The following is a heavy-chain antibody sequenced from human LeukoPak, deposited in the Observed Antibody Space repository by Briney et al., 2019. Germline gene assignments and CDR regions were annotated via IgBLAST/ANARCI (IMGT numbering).Heavy chain of an antibody. Sequence: SETLSLTCAVSGDPISTYYWSWIRQSPGKELEWIGYIYHSGSANYNPSLKSRVTISIDTSKKQFSLKLSSVTAADTALYFCARHGSGWSFDYWGQGTLVTVSS. V-gene: IGHV4-59*08. CDR3: ARHGSGWSFDY. D-gene: IGHD6-19*01. J-gene: IGHJ4*02. CDR1: GDPISTYY. CDR2: IYHSGSA.